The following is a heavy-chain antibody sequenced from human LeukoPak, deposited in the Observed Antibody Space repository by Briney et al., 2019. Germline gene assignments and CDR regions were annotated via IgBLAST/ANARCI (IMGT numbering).Heavy chain of an antibody. Sequence: GRSLRLSCAASGLTFSTLAFHWVRQAPGKGLEWLAIISYDGNSKFYADSVRGRFTISRDNSRNTLYLQMSSLETEDTAVYYCARDLSSAPHDENWAANRFDPWGQGTLVTVSS. J-gene: IGHJ5*02. D-gene: IGHD7-27*01. CDR1: GLTFSTLA. CDR2: ISYDGNSK. V-gene: IGHV3-30-3*01. CDR3: ARDLSSAPHDENWAANRFDP.